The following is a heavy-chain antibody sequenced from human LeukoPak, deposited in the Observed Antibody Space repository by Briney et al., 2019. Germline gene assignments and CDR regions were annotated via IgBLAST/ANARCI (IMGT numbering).Heavy chain of an antibody. D-gene: IGHD3-10*01. CDR3: ARDGSLLWFGELFDF. CDR1: GGSFSGYY. CDR2: INHSGST. Sequence: PSETLSLTCAVYGGSFSGYYWSWIRQPPGKGLEWIGEINHSGSTNYNPSLKSRVTISVDTSKNQFSLKLSSVTAADTAVFYCARDGSLLWFGELFDFWGQGTLVTVSS. V-gene: IGHV4-34*01. J-gene: IGHJ4*02.